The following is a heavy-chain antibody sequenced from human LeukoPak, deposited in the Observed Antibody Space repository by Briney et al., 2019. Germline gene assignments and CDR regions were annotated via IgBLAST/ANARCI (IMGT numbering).Heavy chain of an antibody. J-gene: IGHJ4*02. D-gene: IGHD3-22*01. CDR1: GFTFSSYA. CDR3: AKDNDSSGYSPAD. Sequence: GGSLRLSCAASGFTFSSYAMSWVRQAPGKGLEWVSAISGSGGSTYYADSVKSRFTISRDNAKNSLYLQMNSLRAEDTALYYCAKDNDSSGYSPADWGQGTLVTVSS. V-gene: IGHV3-23*01. CDR2: ISGSGGST.